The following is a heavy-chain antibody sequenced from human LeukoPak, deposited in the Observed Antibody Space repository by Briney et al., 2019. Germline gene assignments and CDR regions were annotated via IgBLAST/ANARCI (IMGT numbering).Heavy chain of an antibody. CDR1: GFTFSSYA. CDR2: ISGSGGST. J-gene: IGHJ4*02. CDR3: AKKHYGSGSYYPNYFDY. V-gene: IGHV3-23*01. D-gene: IGHD3-10*01. Sequence: GGSLRLSCAASGFTFSSYAMSWVPQAPGKGLEWVSAISGSGGSTYYADSVKGRFTIPRDNSKNTLYLQMNSLRAEDTAVYYCAKKHYGSGSYYPNYFDYWGQGTLVTVSS.